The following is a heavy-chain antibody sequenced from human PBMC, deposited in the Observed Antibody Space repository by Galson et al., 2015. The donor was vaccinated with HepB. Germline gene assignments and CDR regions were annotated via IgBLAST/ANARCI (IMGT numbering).Heavy chain of an antibody. CDR3: STIFDSPSDSPSDS. CDR1: GFTFSSYA. J-gene: IGHJ4*02. Sequence: SLRLSCAASGFTFSSYAMSWVRQAPGEGLMWVSRIENDGSETSYADSVNGRFTISRDNARNTLYLQMHSLRAEDTAVYYCSTIFDSPSDSPSDSWGQGTLVTVSS. D-gene: IGHD3-3*01. CDR2: IENDGSET. V-gene: IGHV3-74*01.